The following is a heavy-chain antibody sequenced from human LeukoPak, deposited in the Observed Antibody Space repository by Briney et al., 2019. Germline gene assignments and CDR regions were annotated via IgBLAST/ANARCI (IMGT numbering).Heavy chain of an antibody. CDR3: ARSPDQITYYFDY. Sequence: GGSLGLSCAASGFTFSSYSMNWVRQAPGKGLEWVSYISSSSSTIYYADSVKGRFTTSRDNAKNSLYLQMNSLRAEDTAVYYCARSPDQITYYFDYWGQGTLVTVSS. D-gene: IGHD2-2*01. CDR1: GFTFSSYS. CDR2: ISSSSSTI. J-gene: IGHJ4*02. V-gene: IGHV3-48*01.